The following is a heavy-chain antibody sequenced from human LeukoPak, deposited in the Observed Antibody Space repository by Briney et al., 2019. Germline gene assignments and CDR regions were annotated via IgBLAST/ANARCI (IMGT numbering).Heavy chain of an antibody. CDR2: IYPGDSGT. CDR1: GYTFTSYW. V-gene: IGHV5-51*03. CDR3: SRNFGTLIDY. J-gene: IGHJ4*02. Sequence: PGESLTLSCKVSGYTFTSYWIGWVRQMHGKGMERMGIIYPGDSGTTYSPSFQSQVTISADKSISTAYLQLSSPKASDTAMYYCSRNFGTLIDYWGQGALVTVAS. D-gene: IGHD3/OR15-3a*01.